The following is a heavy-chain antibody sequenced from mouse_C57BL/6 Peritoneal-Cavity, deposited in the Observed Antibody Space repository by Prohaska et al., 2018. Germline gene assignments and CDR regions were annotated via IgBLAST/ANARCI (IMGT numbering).Heavy chain of an antibody. Sequence: KASGYTFTSYWMHWVKQRTGQGLEWIGEIDPSDRYTNYNQKFKGKATLTVDKSSSTAYMQLSSLTSEDSAVYYCARWYYGSRFDYWRKGNTLTVSA. D-gene: IGHD1-1*01. V-gene: IGHV1-69*02. J-gene: IGHJ2*01. CDR1: GYTFTSYW. CDR3: ARWYYGSRFDY. CDR2: IDPSDRYT.